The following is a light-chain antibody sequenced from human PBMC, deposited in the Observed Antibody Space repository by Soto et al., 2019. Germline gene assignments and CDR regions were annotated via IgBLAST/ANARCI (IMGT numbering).Light chain of an antibody. CDR1: QRVTSNY. J-gene: IGKJ1*01. CDR3: QQYGSSPGT. V-gene: IGKV3-20*01. Sequence: IVLTQSPGTLSLSPGERATLSCRASQRVTSNYLAWYQQRPGQAPRLLIFGASIRDTGLPDRFSGSGSGTDFTLTISSLESEDFAVYYCQQYGSSPGTFGQGTKVEI. CDR2: GAS.